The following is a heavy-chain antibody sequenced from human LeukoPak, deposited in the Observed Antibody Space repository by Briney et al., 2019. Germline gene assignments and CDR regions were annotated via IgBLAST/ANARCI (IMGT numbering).Heavy chain of an antibody. D-gene: IGHD3-16*01. V-gene: IGHV4-59*01. CDR2: IYYSGST. J-gene: IGHJ6*02. Sequence: PSETLSLTCTASGGSISSYYWSWIRQPPGKGLEWIGYIYYSGSTNYNPSLKSRVTISVDTSKNQFSLKLSSVTAADTAVYYCARGGGHRGALYYYYGMDVWGQGTTVTVSS. CDR3: ARGGGHRGALYYYYGMDV. CDR1: GGSISSYY.